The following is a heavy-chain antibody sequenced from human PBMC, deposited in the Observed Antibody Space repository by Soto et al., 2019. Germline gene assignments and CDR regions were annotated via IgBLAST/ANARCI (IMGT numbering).Heavy chain of an antibody. CDR3: TTSPGGVW. D-gene: IGHD3-16*01. V-gene: IGHV3-15*01. Sequence: GGSLRLSCVASGFTFSNVWMGWVRQAPGKGPEWVGHIKSKSDGATTDYTAPVKGRFTISRDDSKNTLYLHMDSLKTEDTAVYHCTTSPGGVWGAQGTLVTVSS. J-gene: IGHJ1*01. CDR1: GFTFSNVW. CDR2: IKSKSDGATT.